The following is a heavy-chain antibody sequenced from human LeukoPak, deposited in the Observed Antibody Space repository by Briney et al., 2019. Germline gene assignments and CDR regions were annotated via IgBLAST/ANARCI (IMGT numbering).Heavy chain of an antibody. D-gene: IGHD6-13*01. J-gene: IGHJ1*01. CDR3: AEDSGYRQLRAEFFHD. V-gene: IGHV3-43*02. CDR2: ISGDGGST. CDR1: GFSFDDYA. Sequence: GGSLRLSCAASGFSFDDYAMHWVRQVPGKGLEWVSLISGDGGSTDYIESVKGRFTISRDNNRNSLYLQMNSLRTEDTALYFCAEDSGYRQLRAEFFHDWGQGTLVTVSS.